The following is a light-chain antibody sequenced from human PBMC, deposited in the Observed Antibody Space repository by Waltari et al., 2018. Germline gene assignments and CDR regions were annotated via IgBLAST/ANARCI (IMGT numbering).Light chain of an antibody. CDR2: DVN. CDR1: SSDAGGYNH. Sequence: QSALTQPAPVSGSPGQSHAISCPGSSSDAGGYNHVSWYRETQDKAPELMIYDVNKRPSGISDRFSGSKSGNTASLTISGLQAEDEADYYCCSYAGISHVIFGGGTKLTVL. CDR3: CSYAGISHVI. V-gene: IGLV2-23*02. J-gene: IGLJ2*01.